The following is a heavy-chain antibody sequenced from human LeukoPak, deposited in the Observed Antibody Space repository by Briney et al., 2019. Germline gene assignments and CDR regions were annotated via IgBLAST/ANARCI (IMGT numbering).Heavy chain of an antibody. J-gene: IGHJ3*02. D-gene: IGHD5-12*01. CDR1: GASVSGSPYY. Sequence: PSETLSLTCTVSGASVSGSPYYWGWIRQPPGKGLEWIGSIYYSGSTYYNPSLKSRVTISVDTSKNQFSLKLSSVTAADTAVYYCARADYSSDAFDIWGQGTMVTVSS. V-gene: IGHV4-39*07. CDR2: IYYSGST. CDR3: ARADYSSDAFDI.